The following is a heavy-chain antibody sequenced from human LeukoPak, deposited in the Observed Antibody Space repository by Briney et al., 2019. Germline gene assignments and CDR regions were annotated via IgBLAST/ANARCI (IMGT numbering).Heavy chain of an antibody. Sequence: SVKVSCKASGGTFSSYAISWVRQAPGQGLEWMGGIVPIFGTANYAQKFQGRVTITADKSTSTAYMELSSLRSEDTAVYYCARDRGYCSGGSCGRYYYGMDVWGKGTTVTVSS. D-gene: IGHD2-15*01. J-gene: IGHJ6*04. CDR2: IVPIFGTA. CDR3: ARDRGYCSGGSCGRYYYGMDV. V-gene: IGHV1-69*06. CDR1: GGTFSSYA.